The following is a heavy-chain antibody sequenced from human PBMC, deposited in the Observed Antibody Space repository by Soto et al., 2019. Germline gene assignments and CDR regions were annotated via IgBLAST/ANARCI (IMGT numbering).Heavy chain of an antibody. Sequence: QITLKESGPPLVKPTQTLTLTCTFSGFSLSTSGVGVGWIRQPPGKALEWLAIIYWDDDKRYSPSVKSRLTITNDPSKSQLVLTITYSDPVDTATYHCAQQNYREFDYWGQGTLVTVSS. CDR3: AQQNYREFDY. D-gene: IGHD1-7*01. J-gene: IGHJ4*02. CDR2: IYWDDDK. CDR1: GFSLSTSGVG. V-gene: IGHV2-5*02.